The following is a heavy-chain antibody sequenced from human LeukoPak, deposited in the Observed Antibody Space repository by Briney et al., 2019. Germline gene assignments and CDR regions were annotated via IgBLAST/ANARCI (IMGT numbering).Heavy chain of an antibody. Sequence: SETLSLTCTVSGGSISSSSYYWGWIRQPPGKGLEWIGSIYYSGSTYYNPSLKSRVTISVDTSKNQFSLKLSSVTAADTAVYYCARGTLFSADIVVVPAAIRPFDYWGQGTLVTVSS. CDR3: ARGTLFSADIVVVPAAIRPFDY. D-gene: IGHD2-2*02. V-gene: IGHV4-39*07. CDR1: GGSISSSSYY. J-gene: IGHJ4*02. CDR2: IYYSGST.